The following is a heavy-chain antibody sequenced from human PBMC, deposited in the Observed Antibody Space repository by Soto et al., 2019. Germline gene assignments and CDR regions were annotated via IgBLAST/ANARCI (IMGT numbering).Heavy chain of an antibody. V-gene: IGHV4-39*01. CDR1: GGSISSRSHY. D-gene: IGHD3-3*01. CDR2: SYYRGST. CDR3: ATADGFGVVTPFFEY. Sequence: HLQLKEPGPGLVKPPESLSLTCTVSGGSISSRSHYWGWIRQSPGRHLGWIGSSYYRGSTHYNPSLKTRVTISVDTSKNQVSLKVYSVTAADTAVYYCATADGFGVVTPFFEYWGQGMLVTVSS. J-gene: IGHJ4*02.